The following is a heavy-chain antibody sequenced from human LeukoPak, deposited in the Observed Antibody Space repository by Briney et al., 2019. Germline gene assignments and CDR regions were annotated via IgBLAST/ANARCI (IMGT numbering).Heavy chain of an antibody. D-gene: IGHD2-2*01. CDR3: ARGGYGSSSHNWFDP. CDR1: GGSISSYY. CDR2: IYYSGST. V-gene: IGHV4-59*01. Sequence: PSETLSLTCTVSGGSISSYYWSWIRQPPGKGLEWIGYIYYSGSTNYNPSLKSRVTISVDTSKNQFSLKLSSVTAADTAVYYCARGGYGSSSHNWFDPWGREPWSPSPQ. J-gene: IGHJ5*02.